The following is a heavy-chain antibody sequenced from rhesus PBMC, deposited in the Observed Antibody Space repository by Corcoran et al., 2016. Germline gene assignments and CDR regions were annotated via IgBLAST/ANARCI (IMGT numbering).Heavy chain of an antibody. CDR1: GYTFTELS. Sequence: EVQLVQSGAEVKKPGASVKVSCKVSGYTFTELSLHWVRQAPGKGLDGRRGVDPVNMKIINAGKFQGRGTMTEDTSTDTAYMEMSSLRSEDTAVYYCARRGDSWYFDLWGPGTPITISS. V-gene: IGHV1-156*01. J-gene: IGHJ2*01. D-gene: IGHD5-42*01. CDR2: VDPVNMKI. CDR3: ARRGDSWYFDL.